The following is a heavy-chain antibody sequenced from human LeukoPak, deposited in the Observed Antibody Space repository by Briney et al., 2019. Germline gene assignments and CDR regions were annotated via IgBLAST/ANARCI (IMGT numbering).Heavy chain of an antibody. CDR1: GYTFTSYG. D-gene: IGHD3-3*01. V-gene: IGHV1-18*01. CDR3: ARSQKKLGGYNDFWSGYSDALDI. Sequence: GASVKVSCKASGYTFTSYGISWVRQAPGQGLEWMGWISAYNGNTNYAQKLQGRVTMTRNTSISTAYMELSSLRSEDTAVYYCARSQKKLGGYNDFWSGYSDALDIWGQGTMVTVSS. J-gene: IGHJ3*02. CDR2: ISAYNGNT.